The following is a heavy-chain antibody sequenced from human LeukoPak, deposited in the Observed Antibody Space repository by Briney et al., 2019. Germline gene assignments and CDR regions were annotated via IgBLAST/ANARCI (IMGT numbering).Heavy chain of an antibody. Sequence: ASVKVSCKASGYTFTSYGISWVRQAPGQGLGWMGWISAYNGNTNYAQKLQGRVTMTTDTSTSTAYMELRSLRSDDTAVYYCAREDYDILTGYYGNDYWGQGTLVTVSS. CDR2: ISAYNGNT. J-gene: IGHJ4*02. V-gene: IGHV1-18*01. D-gene: IGHD3-9*01. CDR1: GYTFTSYG. CDR3: AREDYDILTGYYGNDY.